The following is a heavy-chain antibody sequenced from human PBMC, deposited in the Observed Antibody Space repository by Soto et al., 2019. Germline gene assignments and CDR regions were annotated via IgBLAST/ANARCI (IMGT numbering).Heavy chain of an antibody. D-gene: IGHD2-2*01. CDR2: IDPRDSYV. J-gene: IGHJ5*02. CDR1: GYTFTTFW. Sequence: GESLKISCTGFGYTFTTFWISWVRQMPGKGLEWMGRIDPRDSYVTYSPSFEGHVTISADKSISTAYLQWGSLKASDTAMYYCARIYCTTTTCDSWFDPWGQGTRVTVSS. CDR3: ARIYCTTTTCDSWFDP. V-gene: IGHV5-10-1*01.